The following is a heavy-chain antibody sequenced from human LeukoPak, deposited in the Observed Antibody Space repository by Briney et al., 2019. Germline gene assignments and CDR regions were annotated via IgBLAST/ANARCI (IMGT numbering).Heavy chain of an antibody. D-gene: IGHD3-10*01. CDR3: ARDLSDSGSY. CDR2: IYSDSST. V-gene: IGHV3-53*01. Sequence: GGSLRLSCAASGFTVSSNYMSWVRQAPGKGLEWVSVIYSDSSTFYADSVRGRFTISRDNSKNTLYLQMNSLRAEDTAVYYCARDLSDSGSYWGQGTLVTVSS. CDR1: GFTVSSNY. J-gene: IGHJ4*02.